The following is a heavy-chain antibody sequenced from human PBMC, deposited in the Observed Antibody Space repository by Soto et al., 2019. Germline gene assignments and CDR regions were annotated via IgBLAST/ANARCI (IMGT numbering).Heavy chain of an antibody. D-gene: IGHD6-6*01. Sequence: EVQLVESGGGLVKPGGSLRLSCAASGFTFSSYSMNWVRQAPGKGLEWVSSISSSSSYIYYADSVKGRFTISRDNAKNSLYLQMNSLRAEDTAVNYCARDIAARPPGYYYYMDVWGKGTTVTVSS. V-gene: IGHV3-21*01. CDR3: ARDIAARPPGYYYYMDV. J-gene: IGHJ6*03. CDR1: GFTFSSYS. CDR2: ISSSSSYI.